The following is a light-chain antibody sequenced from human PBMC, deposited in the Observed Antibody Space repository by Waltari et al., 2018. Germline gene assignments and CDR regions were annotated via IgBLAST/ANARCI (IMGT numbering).Light chain of an antibody. Sequence: QPALTQPASMSGSPGHSVTISCTGPSRALSDSNFVSWYQQHPGKGPKLIIYYVTTRASGVSNRFSGSKSGNRASLTISGLQAEDEADYYCSAYISRSISYVIFGGGTKLTVL. V-gene: IGLV2-14*03. CDR1: SRALSDSNF. CDR3: SAYISRSISYVI. J-gene: IGLJ2*01. CDR2: YVT.